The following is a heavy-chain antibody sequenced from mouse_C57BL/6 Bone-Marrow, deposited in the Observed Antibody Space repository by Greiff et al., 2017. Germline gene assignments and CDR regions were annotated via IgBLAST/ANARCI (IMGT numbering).Heavy chain of an antibody. D-gene: IGHD1-1*01. J-gene: IGHJ1*03. V-gene: IGHV1-9*01. CDR3: ARKWVYYYGSSYPARYFDV. CDR2: LLPGSGST. Sequence: QVQLQQSGAELMKPGASVKLSCKATGYTFTGYWIEWVKQRPGHGLEWIGELLPGSGSTNYNEKFKGKATFTADTSSNTAYMQLSSLTTEDSAIYYCARKWVYYYGSSYPARYFDVWGTGTTVTVSS. CDR1: GYTFTGYW.